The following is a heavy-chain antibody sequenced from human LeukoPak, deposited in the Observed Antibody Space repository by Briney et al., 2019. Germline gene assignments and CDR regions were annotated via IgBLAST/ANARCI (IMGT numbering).Heavy chain of an antibody. CDR1: GFTFSSYG. V-gene: IGHV3-30*18. CDR3: AKSVRDSGSSPPDY. Sequence: GRSLRLSCAASGFTFSSYGMHWVRQAPGKGLEWVAVISYDGSNKYYADSVKGRFTISRDNSKNTLYLQMNSLRAEDTAVYYCAKSVRDSGSSPPDYWGQGTLVTVPS. J-gene: IGHJ4*02. CDR2: ISYDGSNK. D-gene: IGHD1-26*01.